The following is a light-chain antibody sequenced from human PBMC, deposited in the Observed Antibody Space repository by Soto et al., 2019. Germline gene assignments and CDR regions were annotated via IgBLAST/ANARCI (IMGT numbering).Light chain of an antibody. CDR1: SSNIGSNY. V-gene: IGLV1-47*01. CDR3: AAWDDSLSGPGV. J-gene: IGLJ2*01. Sequence: QPVLTQPPSASGTPGQRVTISCSGSSSNIGSNYVYWYQQLPGTAPKLLIYRNNQRPSGVPGRFSGSKSGTSASLAISGLRSEDEADYYCAAWDDSLSGPGVFGGGTKVTVL. CDR2: RNN.